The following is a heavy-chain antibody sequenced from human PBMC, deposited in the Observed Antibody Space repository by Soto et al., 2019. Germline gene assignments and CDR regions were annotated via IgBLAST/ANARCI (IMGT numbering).Heavy chain of an antibody. CDR1: GFTCGSYA. V-gene: IGHV3-23*01. CDR3: AKDTDCSGGSCYYYYGMDV. J-gene: IGHJ6*02. CDR2: ISGSGGST. Sequence: GGSLRLCCAASGFTCGSYAMSWFRQAPGKGLEWVSAISGSGGSTYYADSVKGRFTISRDNSKNTLYLQMNSLRAEDTAVYYCAKDTDCSGGSCYYYYGMDVWGQGTTVTVSS. D-gene: IGHD2-15*01.